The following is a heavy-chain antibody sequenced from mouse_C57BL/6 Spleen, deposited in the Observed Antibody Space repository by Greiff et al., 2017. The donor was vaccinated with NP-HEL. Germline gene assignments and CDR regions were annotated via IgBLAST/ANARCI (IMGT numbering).Heavy chain of an antibody. D-gene: IGHD1-1*01. J-gene: IGHJ1*03. CDR3: ARYGEIYYYGSSYGYLDV. CDR1: GYTFTSYW. Sequence: QVQLQQPGAELVKPGASVKLSCKASGYTFTSYWMPWVKQRPGQGLEWIGNINPGSGGTNYNEKFKSKATLTVDKSSSTAYMQLSSLTSGDTAVDYCARYGEIYYYGSSYGYLDVWGKGTTVTVSS. CDR2: INPGSGGT. V-gene: IGHV1-53*01.